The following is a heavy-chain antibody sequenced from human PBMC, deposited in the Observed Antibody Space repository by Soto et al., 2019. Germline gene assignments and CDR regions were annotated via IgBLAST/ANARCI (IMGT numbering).Heavy chain of an antibody. V-gene: IGHV3-33*08. CDR2: IWYDGSNK. D-gene: IGHD6-13*01. CDR3: ARDDGAPYSSSWFY. CDR1: GFTFSSYG. J-gene: IGHJ4*02. Sequence: GGSLRLSCAASGFTFSSYGMHWVRQAPGKGLEWVAVIWYDGSNKYYADSVKGRFTISRDNSKNTLYLQMNSLRAEDTAVYYCARDDGAPYSSSWFYWGQGTLVTVSS.